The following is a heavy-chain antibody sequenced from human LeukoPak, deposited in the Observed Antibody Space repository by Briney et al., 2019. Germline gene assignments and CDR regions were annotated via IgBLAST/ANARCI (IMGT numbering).Heavy chain of an antibody. D-gene: IGHD6-13*01. CDR3: ARDPGIAAAGPDP. CDR2: INPNSGGT. CDR1: GYTFTGYY. J-gene: IGHJ5*02. V-gene: IGHV1-2*02. Sequence: ASVKVSCKASGYTFTGYYMHWVRQAPGQGLEWMGWINPNSGGTNYAQKFQGRVTMTRDTSISTAYMELSRLRSDDTAVYYCARDPGIAAAGPDPWGQGTLVIVSS.